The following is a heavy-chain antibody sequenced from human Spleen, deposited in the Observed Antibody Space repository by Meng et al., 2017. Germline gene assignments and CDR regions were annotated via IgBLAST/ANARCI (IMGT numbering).Heavy chain of an antibody. J-gene: IGHJ4*02. CDR2: IKSKPDGETI. D-gene: IGHD1-14*01. V-gene: IGHV3-15*01. Sequence: GGSLRLSCEGSGFTFSNAYMTWVRQVPGKRLERVGRIKSKPDGETIDYAAPVKGRFTISRDDSKNTVYLQMYGLKTENTAVYYCSDHIDYWGQGTLVTVSS. CDR3: SDHIDY. CDR1: GFTFSNAY.